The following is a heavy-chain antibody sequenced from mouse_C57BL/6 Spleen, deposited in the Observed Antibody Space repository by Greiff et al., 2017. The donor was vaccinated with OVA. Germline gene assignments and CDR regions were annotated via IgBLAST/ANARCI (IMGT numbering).Heavy chain of an antibody. CDR3: ARSGYEPFYYYAMDY. Sequence: QVQLKQPGAELVRPGTSVKLSCKASGYTFTSYWMHWVKQRPGQGLEWIGVIDPSDSYTNYNQKFKGKATLTVDTSSSTAYMQLSSLTSEDSAVYYCARSGYEPFYYYAMDYWGQGTSVTVSS. CDR1: GYTFTSYW. J-gene: IGHJ4*01. CDR2: IDPSDSYT. D-gene: IGHD2-2*01. V-gene: IGHV1-59*01.